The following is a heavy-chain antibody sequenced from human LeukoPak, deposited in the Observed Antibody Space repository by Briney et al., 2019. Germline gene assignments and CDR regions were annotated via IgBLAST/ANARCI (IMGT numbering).Heavy chain of an antibody. CDR1: GGTFSNYA. Sequence: SVKVSCKASGGTFSNYAISWVRQAPGQGLEWMGGIIPIFGTAKYGQKFQGRVTITADESTSTAYMELSSLRSEDTAVYYCARDSSEFRSLIPHWGQGTLVTVSS. V-gene: IGHV1-69*01. CDR3: ARDSSEFRSLIPH. D-gene: IGHD2-21*01. CDR2: IIPIFGTA. J-gene: IGHJ1*01.